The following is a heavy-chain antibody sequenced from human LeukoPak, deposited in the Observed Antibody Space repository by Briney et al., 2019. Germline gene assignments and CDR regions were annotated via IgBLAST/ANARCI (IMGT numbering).Heavy chain of an antibody. CDR3: ITWVGEIVGEPVPHADDAPNI. Sequence: GGSLRLSCAASGFTFSSYAMSWVRQAPGKGLEWVSAISGSGGSTYYADSVKGRFTISRDNSKNTLYLQMNSLKVEDTAVYYCITWVGEIVGEPVPHADDAPNIWGQGTMVTVSS. J-gene: IGHJ3*02. V-gene: IGHV3-23*01. CDR1: GFTFSSYA. D-gene: IGHD3-10*01. CDR2: ISGSGGST.